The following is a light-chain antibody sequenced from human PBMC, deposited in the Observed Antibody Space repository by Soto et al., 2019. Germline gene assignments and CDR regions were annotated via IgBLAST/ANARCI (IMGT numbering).Light chain of an antibody. CDR3: LQHNTYPPT. CDR1: QSLLHSNGYNY. J-gene: IGKJ1*01. CDR2: LGS. V-gene: IGKV2-28*01. Sequence: DIVMTQSPLSLIATPGEPASISCRSSQSLLHSNGYNYFDWHLQKPGQSPQLLIYLGSNRASGVPDRFSGSGSGTEFTLTISSLQPEDFATYYCLQHNTYPPTFGQGTKVDIK.